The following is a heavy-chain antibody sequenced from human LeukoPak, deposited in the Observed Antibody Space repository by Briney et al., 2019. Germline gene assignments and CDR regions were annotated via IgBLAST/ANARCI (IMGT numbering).Heavy chain of an antibody. D-gene: IGHD2-21*02. CDR3: ARHFPVESDYSWFDP. Sequence: PSETLSLTCTVSGGSISSGGYYWSWIRQPPGKGLEWIGSIYYSGSTYYNPSLKSRVTISVDTSKNQFSLKLSSVTAADTAVYYCARHFPVESDYSWFDPWGQGALVTVSS. CDR1: GGSISSGGYY. CDR2: IYYSGST. V-gene: IGHV4-39*01. J-gene: IGHJ5*02.